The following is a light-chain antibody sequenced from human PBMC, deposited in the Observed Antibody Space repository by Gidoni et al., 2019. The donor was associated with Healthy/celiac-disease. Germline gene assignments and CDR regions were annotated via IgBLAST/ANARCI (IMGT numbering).Light chain of an antibody. V-gene: IGKV4-1*01. CDR3: QQYYSTACS. CDR2: WAS. Sequence: IVLTQSPDSLAVALGESATINCKSSQSVLYSSNNKNYLAWYQQKPGQPPKLLIYWASTRESGVPDRFSGSGSGTEFNLTISSLQAEDVAVYYCQQYYSTACSFGQGTKLEIK. J-gene: IGKJ2*04. CDR1: QSVLYSSNNKNY.